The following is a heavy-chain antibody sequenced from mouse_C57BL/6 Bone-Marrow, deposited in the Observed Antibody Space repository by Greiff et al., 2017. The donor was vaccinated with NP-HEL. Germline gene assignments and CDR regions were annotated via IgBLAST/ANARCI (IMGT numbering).Heavy chain of an antibody. D-gene: IGHD1-1*01. J-gene: IGHJ3*01. CDR3: ASEFITTVEGFAY. CDR2: VYPYNGGT. V-gene: IGHV1-36*01. Sequence: EVQVVESGPVLVKPGPSVKISCKASGFTFTDYYMHWVKQSHGKSLEWIGLVYPYNGGTSYNQKFKGKATLTVDTSSSTAYMELNSLTSEDSAVYYCASEFITTVEGFAYWGQGTLVTVSA. CDR1: GFTFTDYY.